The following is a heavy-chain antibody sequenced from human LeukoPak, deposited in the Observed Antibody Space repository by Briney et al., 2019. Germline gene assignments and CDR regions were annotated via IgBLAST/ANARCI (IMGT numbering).Heavy chain of an antibody. J-gene: IGHJ6*04. CDR1: GGSFSSYY. V-gene: IGHV4-59*01. CDR2: IYYSGST. Sequence: PSETLSLTCAVYGGSFSSYYWSWIRQPPGKGLEWIGYIYYSGSTNYNPSLKSRVTISVDTSKNQFSLKLSSVTATDTAVYYCARAGYSGSDFSVWGKGSTVTVSS. D-gene: IGHD5-12*01. CDR3: ARAGYSGSDFSV.